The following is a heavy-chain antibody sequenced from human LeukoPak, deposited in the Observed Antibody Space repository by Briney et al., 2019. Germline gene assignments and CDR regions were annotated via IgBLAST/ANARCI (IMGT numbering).Heavy chain of an antibody. CDR2: IYYSGST. D-gene: IGHD3-22*01. CDR3: ARGGMIDRKGFDY. V-gene: IGHV4-59*01. CDR1: GGSFSGYY. Sequence: PSETLSLTCAVYGGSFSGYYWSWIRQPPGKGLEWIGYIYYSGSTNYNPSLKSRVTISVDTSKNQFSLKLSSVTAADTAVYYCARGGMIDRKGFDYWGQGTLVTVSS. J-gene: IGHJ4*02.